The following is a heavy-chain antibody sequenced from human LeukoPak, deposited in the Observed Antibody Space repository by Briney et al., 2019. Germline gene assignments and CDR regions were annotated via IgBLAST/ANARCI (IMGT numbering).Heavy chain of an antibody. J-gene: IGHJ4*02. V-gene: IGHV3-23*01. Sequence: GGSLRLSCIVSGFTLSSYEMTWFRQAPGKGLEWVSSIGYSGSDTHYADSVKGRFTISRDNSKNTLYLQMNILRVEDTAVYYCAKVLTTGEDYWGQGTLVTVSS. CDR2: IGYSGSDT. D-gene: IGHD3-16*01. CDR3: AKVLTTGEDY. CDR1: GFTLSSYE.